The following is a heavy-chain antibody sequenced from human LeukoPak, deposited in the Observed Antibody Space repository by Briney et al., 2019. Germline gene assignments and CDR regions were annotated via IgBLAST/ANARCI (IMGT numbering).Heavy chain of an antibody. J-gene: IGHJ5*02. CDR1: GFTFSSYV. CDR3: ARAMT. CDR2: ISYDGSNE. Sequence: GGSLRLSCAASGFTFSSYVMHWVRQAPGKGLEWVAIISYDGSNEYYADSVKGRFTISRDNSKNTLYLQMSSLRAEDTAVYYCARAMTWGQGTLVSVSS. V-gene: IGHV3-30*04.